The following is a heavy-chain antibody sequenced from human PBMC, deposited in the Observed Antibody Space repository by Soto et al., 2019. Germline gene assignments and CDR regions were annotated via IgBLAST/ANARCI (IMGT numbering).Heavy chain of an antibody. D-gene: IGHD1-26*01. CDR3: ARHVSHGVGGHFDY. CDR1: GGSISSINDY. CDR2: IYYSGSS. V-gene: IGHV4-39*01. Sequence: PSETLSLTCTVSGGSISSINDYWGWIRQPPGKGLEWIGSIYYSGSSYYNPSLKSRVTISVDTSKNQFSLKLNSVTAADTAVYYCARHVSHGVGGHFDYWGQGTLVTSPQ. J-gene: IGHJ4*02.